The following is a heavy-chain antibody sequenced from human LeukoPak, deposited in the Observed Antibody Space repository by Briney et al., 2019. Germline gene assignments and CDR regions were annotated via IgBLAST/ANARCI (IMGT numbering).Heavy chain of an antibody. D-gene: IGHD1-26*01. CDR3: GKNRYSGSLSPFDI. CDR1: GFTFSSYW. J-gene: IGHJ3*02. Sequence: PGGSLRLSCAASGFTFSSYWMSWVRQAPGKGLEWVANIKQDGSEKYYVDSVKGRFTISRDNSKNTLYLQMNSLGAEDTAVYYCGKNRYSGSLSPFDIWGQGTMVTVSS. CDR2: IKQDGSEK. V-gene: IGHV3-7*03.